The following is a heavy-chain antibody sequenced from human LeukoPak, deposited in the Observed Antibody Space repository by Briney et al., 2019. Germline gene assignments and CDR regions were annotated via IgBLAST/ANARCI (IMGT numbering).Heavy chain of an antibody. Sequence: GGSLRLSCAASGFTFSSYSMNWVRQAPGKGLEWVSSISSSSSYIYYADSVKGRFTISRDNAKNSLYLQMNSLRAEDTAVYYCASITMVRGVITMGTNWGQGTLVTVSS. D-gene: IGHD3-10*01. CDR1: GFTFSSYS. V-gene: IGHV3-21*01. CDR2: ISSSSSYI. CDR3: ASITMVRGVITMGTN. J-gene: IGHJ4*02.